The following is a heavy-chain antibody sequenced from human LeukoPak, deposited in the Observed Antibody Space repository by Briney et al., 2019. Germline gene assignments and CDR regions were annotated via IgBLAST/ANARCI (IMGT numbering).Heavy chain of an antibody. Sequence: ASVKVSCKASGYTFTGYYMHWVRQAPGQGPEWMGWINPNSGGTYFPQNSQGRVTLTRDTSISTAYMELSSLRSEDTALYYCAREPRKDGHNGMDVWGQGTTVTVSS. CDR2: INPNSGGT. CDR3: AREPRKDGHNGMDV. D-gene: IGHD5-24*01. V-gene: IGHV1-2*02. CDR1: GYTFTGYY. J-gene: IGHJ6*02.